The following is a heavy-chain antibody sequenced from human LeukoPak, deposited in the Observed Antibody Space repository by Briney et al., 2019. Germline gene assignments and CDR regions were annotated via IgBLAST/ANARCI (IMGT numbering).Heavy chain of an antibody. D-gene: IGHD2-21*02. V-gene: IGHV3-7*01. J-gene: IGHJ6*02. CDR2: IKQDGSEK. Sequence: GGSLRLSCTASGFTFSSYWMSWVRQAPGKGLEWVANIKQDGSEKDYVDSVKGRFTVSRDNPKNSLYLQMNSLRAEDTAVYYCARYCGGDCYGMDVWGQGTTVTVSS. CDR3: ARYCGGDCYGMDV. CDR1: GFTFSSYW.